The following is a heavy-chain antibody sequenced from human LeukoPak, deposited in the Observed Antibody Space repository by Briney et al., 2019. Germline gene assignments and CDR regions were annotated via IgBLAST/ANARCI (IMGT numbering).Heavy chain of an antibody. CDR2: INPNSGGT. Sequence: ASVKVSCKASGYTVTGYYMHWVRQAPGQGLEWMGWINPNSGGTNYAQKFQGRVTMTRDTSISTAYMELSRLRSDDTAVYYCARDWNSRDAFDIWGQGTMVTVSS. CDR1: GYTVTGYY. CDR3: ARDWNSRDAFDI. V-gene: IGHV1-2*02. J-gene: IGHJ3*02. D-gene: IGHD1-7*01.